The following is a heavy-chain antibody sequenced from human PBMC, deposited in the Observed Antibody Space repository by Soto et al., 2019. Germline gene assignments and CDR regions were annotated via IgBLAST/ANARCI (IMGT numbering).Heavy chain of an antibody. Sequence: SVKVSCKASGGTFSSYAISWVRQAPGQGLEWMGGIIPIFGTANYAQKFQGRVTITADESTSTAYMELSSLRSEDTAVYYCARDRRTAPDYVGYFDYWGQGILVTVSS. V-gene: IGHV1-69*13. D-gene: IGHD4-17*01. J-gene: IGHJ4*02. CDR2: IIPIFGTA. CDR1: GGTFSSYA. CDR3: ARDRRTAPDYVGYFDY.